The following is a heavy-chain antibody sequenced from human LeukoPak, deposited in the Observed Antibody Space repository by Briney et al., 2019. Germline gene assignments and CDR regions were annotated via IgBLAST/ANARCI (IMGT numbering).Heavy chain of an antibody. J-gene: IGHJ4*02. Sequence: SETLSLTCTVSGGSISRYYWTCIRQPPGKGLEWIGYIYYSGSTNYNPSLKSRVTISVDTSKNQFSLKLSSVTAADTAVYYCARLSYSGYDFDYWGQGTLVTVSS. CDR3: ARLSYSGYDFDY. CDR2: IYYSGST. CDR1: GGSISRYY. D-gene: IGHD5-12*01. V-gene: IGHV4-59*01.